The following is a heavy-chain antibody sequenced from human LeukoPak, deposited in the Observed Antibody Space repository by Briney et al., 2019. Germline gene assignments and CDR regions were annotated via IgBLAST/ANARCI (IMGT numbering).Heavy chain of an antibody. Sequence: GGSLRLSCAASGFTFSSYVMHWVRQAPGKGLVWVSRINSDGSSTNYADSVKGRFTISRDNAKNTLYLQMNSLRAEDTAVYYCARENADDRWFDPWGQGTLVTVSS. J-gene: IGHJ5*02. V-gene: IGHV3-74*01. D-gene: IGHD2-8*01. CDR2: INSDGSST. CDR1: GFTFSSYV. CDR3: ARENADDRWFDP.